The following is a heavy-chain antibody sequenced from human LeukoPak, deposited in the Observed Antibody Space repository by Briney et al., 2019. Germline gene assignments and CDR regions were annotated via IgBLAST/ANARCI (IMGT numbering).Heavy chain of an antibody. V-gene: IGHV5-51*03. D-gene: IGHD2-15*01. CDR2: IYPGDSDT. CDR1: GYTFTSYW. CDR3: ARLAAAVNWFDP. Sequence: GESLTLSCNGSGYTFTSYWIGWARQMPGKGLEWMGIIYPGDSDTRYSPSFQGQVTISADKSISTAYLQWSSLKASDTAMYYCARLAAAVNWFDPWGQGTLVTVSS. J-gene: IGHJ5*02.